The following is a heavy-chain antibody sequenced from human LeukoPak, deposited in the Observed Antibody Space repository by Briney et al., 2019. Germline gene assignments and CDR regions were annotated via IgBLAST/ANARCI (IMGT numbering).Heavy chain of an antibody. V-gene: IGHV1-69*04. Sequence: AASVKVSCKASGGTFSSYAISWVRQAPGQGLEWMGRIIPILGIANYAQKFQGRVTTTADKSTSTAYMELSSLRSEDTAVYYCASAISVAGGDNWGQGTLVTVSS. D-gene: IGHD6-19*01. CDR2: IIPILGIA. J-gene: IGHJ4*02. CDR3: ASAISVAGGDN. CDR1: GGTFSSYA.